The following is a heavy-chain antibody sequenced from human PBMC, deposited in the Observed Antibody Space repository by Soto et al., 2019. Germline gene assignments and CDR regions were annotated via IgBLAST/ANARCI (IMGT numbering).Heavy chain of an antibody. Sequence: QVQLVESGGGVVQPGRSLRLSCAASGFTFSSYGMHWVRQAPGKGLEWVAVIWYDGSNKYYADSVKGRFTISRDNSKNTLYLQMNSLRAEDTAVYYCARDQAYYYDSSGYSDYWGQGTLVTVSS. CDR2: IWYDGSNK. CDR1: GFTFSSYG. CDR3: ARDQAYYYDSSGYSDY. D-gene: IGHD3-22*01. J-gene: IGHJ4*02. V-gene: IGHV3-33*01.